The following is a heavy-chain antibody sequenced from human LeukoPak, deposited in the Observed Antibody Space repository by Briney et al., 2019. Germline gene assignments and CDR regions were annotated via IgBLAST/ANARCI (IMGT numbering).Heavy chain of an antibody. J-gene: IGHJ3*02. D-gene: IGHD3-10*01. CDR1: GGSISSYY. Sequence: SETLSLTCTVSGGSISSYYWSWIRQPPGKGLEWIGYIYYSGSTNYNPSLKSRVTILVDTSKNQFSLKLSSVTAADTAVYYCARETPTMVRGVKEAFDIWGQGTMVTVSS. CDR3: ARETPTMVRGVKEAFDI. V-gene: IGHV4-59*01. CDR2: IYYSGST.